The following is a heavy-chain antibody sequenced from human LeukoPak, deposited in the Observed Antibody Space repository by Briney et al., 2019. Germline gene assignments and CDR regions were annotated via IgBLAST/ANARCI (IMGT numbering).Heavy chain of an antibody. D-gene: IGHD6-6*01. Sequence: GGSLRPSCTASWPTFSVFWTASARLAPGKWPEWVANIKQDGSERYYVDSVRGRFTISRDNAKNSLFLQMNGLRAEDTAVYYCARRGGSSSRRSPIDYWGQGTLVTVSS. CDR2: IKQDGSER. CDR1: WPTFSVFW. CDR3: ARRGGSSSRRSPIDY. J-gene: IGHJ4*02. V-gene: IGHV3-7*01.